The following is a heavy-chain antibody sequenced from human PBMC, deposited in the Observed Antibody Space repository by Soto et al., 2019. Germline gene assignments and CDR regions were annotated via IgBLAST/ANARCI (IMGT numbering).Heavy chain of an antibody. V-gene: IGHV3-23*01. Sequence: EVQLLESGGGLVQPGGSLRLSCAASGFTFSSYAMSWVRQAPGKGLEWVSAISGSGGSTYYADSVKGRFTISRDNSKNTLYLQMHSLRAEDTAVYYCAKSLGQTYYDFWSGYPSDAFDIWGQGTMVTVSS. CDR2: ISGSGGST. CDR1: GFTFSSYA. J-gene: IGHJ3*02. CDR3: AKSLGQTYYDFWSGYPSDAFDI. D-gene: IGHD3-3*01.